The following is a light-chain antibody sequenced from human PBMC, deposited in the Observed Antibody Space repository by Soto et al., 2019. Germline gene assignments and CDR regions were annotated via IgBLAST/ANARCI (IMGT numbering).Light chain of an antibody. CDR2: GAS. J-gene: IGKJ5*01. V-gene: IGKV3-20*01. CDR1: QSVSSSY. CDR3: QQYGTSVPIT. Sequence: EIVLTQSPGTLSLSPGERATLSCRASQSVSSSYLAWYQQKPGQAPRLLIYGASSRATGIPDRFSGSGSGTDFTLTISRLEPEDFAVYYCQQYGTSVPITFGQRTRLEIK.